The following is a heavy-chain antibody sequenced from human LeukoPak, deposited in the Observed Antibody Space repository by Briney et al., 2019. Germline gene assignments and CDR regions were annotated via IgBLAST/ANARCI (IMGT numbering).Heavy chain of an antibody. CDR1: GVTFSSYA. CDR2: ISGSGGST. D-gene: IGHD5-18*01. CDR3: AKDRRPTTKDTGLLGY. V-gene: IGHV3-23*01. Sequence: GGSLRLSCAASGVTFSSYAMSWVREAPGKGLEWVSAISGSGGSTYYADSVKGRFTISRDNSKNTLYLQMNSLRAEDTAVYYCAKDRRPTTKDTGLLGYWGQGTLVTVSS. J-gene: IGHJ4*02.